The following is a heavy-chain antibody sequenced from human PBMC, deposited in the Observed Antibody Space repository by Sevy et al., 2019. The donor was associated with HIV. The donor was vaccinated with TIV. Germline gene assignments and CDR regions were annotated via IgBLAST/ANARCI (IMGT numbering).Heavy chain of an antibody. J-gene: IGHJ3*01. V-gene: IGHV3-7*04. CDR2: IKPDGREG. CDR3: ARGDYYDSSGFYIDAFDV. D-gene: IGHD3-22*01. Sequence: GGCLRLSCTASGFTFSSYWMSWVRQAPGRGLEWVANIKPDGREGYYVDSVKGRFTISRDNAKNSLYLQMNSLRAGDTAVNYWARGDYYDSSGFYIDAFDVWGQGTMVTVSS. CDR1: GFTFSSYW.